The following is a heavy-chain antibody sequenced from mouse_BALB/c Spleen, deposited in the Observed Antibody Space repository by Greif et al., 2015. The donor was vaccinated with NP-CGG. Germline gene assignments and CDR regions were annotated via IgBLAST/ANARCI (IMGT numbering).Heavy chain of an antibody. D-gene: IGHD4-1*01. CDR3: ARRTGTEAMDY. V-gene: IGHV1-84*02. CDR2: IYHGSGNT. Sequence: QVHVKQSGPELVKPGASVKISCKASGYTFTDYYINWVKQKPGQGLEWIGWIYHGSGNTKYNEKFKGKATLTVDTSSSTAYMQLSSLTSEDTAVYFCARRTGTEAMDYWDQGTSVTVSS. CDR1: GYTFTDYY. J-gene: IGHJ4*01.